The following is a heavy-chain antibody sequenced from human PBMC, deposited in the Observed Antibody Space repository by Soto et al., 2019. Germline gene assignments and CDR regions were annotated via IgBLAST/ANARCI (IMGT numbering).Heavy chain of an antibody. D-gene: IGHD3-22*01. CDR2: IDWDDDK. CDR3: ARIRRWSHDSSGYYSD. CDR1: GFSLSTGGMC. V-gene: IGHV2-70*13. Sequence: SGPTLVNPTQTLTLTCTFSGFSLSTGGMCVSWIRQPPGKALEWLALIDWDDDKYYNTSLKTRLTISKDTSKNQVVLTMTNMDPVDTATYYCARIRRWSHDSSGYYSDWGQGTQVTVSS. J-gene: IGHJ4*02.